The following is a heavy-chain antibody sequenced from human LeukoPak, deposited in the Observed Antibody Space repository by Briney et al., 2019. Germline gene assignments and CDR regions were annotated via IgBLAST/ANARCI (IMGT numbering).Heavy chain of an antibody. CDR3: ARGANDDNNWFDP. D-gene: IGHD1-26*01. CDR1: GFTFSSYS. J-gene: IGHJ5*02. CDR2: ISSSSSYI. V-gene: IGHV3-21*01. Sequence: KAGGSLRLSCAASGFTFSSYSMNWVRQAPGKGLEWVSSISSSSSYIYYADSVKGRFAISRDNAKNSLYLQMNSLRAEDTAVYYCARGANDDNNWFDPWGQGTLVTVSS.